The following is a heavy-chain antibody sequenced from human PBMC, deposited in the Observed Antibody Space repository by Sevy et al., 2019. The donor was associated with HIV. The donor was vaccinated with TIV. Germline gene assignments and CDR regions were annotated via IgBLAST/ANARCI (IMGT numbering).Heavy chain of an antibody. V-gene: IGHV3-30-3*01. D-gene: IGHD2-21*02. J-gene: IGHJ4*02. CDR3: ARLSSCGGDCYYLDF. CDR2: LSHVGGSD. Sequence: GGSLRLSCAASGFSIGDEIMNWVRQAPGKGLEWVAILSHVGGSDYYADSVKGRFTISRDTSKNTLYLEMNRLRREDTVVYYCARLSSCGGDCYYLDFWGQGTLVTVSS. CDR1: GFSIGDEI.